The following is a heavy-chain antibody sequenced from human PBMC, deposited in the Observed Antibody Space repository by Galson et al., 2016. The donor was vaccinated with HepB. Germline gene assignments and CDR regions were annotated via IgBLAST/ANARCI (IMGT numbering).Heavy chain of an antibody. J-gene: IGHJ6*03. CDR3: ATGIVVAGKYYYYYMDV. CDR1: GGSISSDYY. Sequence: TLSLTCIVSGGSISSDYYWGWIRQPPGRGLEWIGSIYSSDDTYYNPSLKSRVTISVDTSKNQFSLRLNSVTAADTGVYYCATGIVVAGKYYYYYMDVWGKGTTVTVSS. CDR2: IYSSDDT. D-gene: IGHD6-19*01. V-gene: IGHV4-39*01.